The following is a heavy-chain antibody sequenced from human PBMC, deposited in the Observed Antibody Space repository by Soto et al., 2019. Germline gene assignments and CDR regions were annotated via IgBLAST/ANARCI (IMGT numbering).Heavy chain of an antibody. Sequence: PGGSLRLSCAASGFTFSSYAMHWVRQAPGKGLEWVGVISSDGSDKYYADSVKGRFAISRDNSKNTLYVQLNRMRAEDTALYYCARDRQYGAGFIDVWGQGTTVTVSS. CDR3: ARDRQYGAGFIDV. CDR2: ISSDGSDK. D-gene: IGHD3-10*01. J-gene: IGHJ6*02. CDR1: GFTFSSYA. V-gene: IGHV3-30*09.